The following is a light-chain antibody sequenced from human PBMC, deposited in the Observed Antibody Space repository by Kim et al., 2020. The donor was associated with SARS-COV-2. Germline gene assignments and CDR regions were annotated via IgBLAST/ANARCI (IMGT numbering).Light chain of an antibody. J-gene: IGLJ1*01. Sequence: QSVLTQPPSVSAAPGQKVTISCSGSSSNIGNNYVSWYQQLPGTAPKLLIYDNNKRPSGIPDRFSGSKSGTSATLGITGLQTGDEADYYCGTWDSSLSACVLGTGTKVTVL. CDR3: GTWDSSLSACV. CDR2: DNN. V-gene: IGLV1-51*01. CDR1: SSNIGNNY.